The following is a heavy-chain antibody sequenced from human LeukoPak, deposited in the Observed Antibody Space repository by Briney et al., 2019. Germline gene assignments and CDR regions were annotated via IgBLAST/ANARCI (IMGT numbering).Heavy chain of an antibody. V-gene: IGHV3-74*01. J-gene: IGHJ4*02. CDR3: ARRTGSYYALGH. D-gene: IGHD1-26*01. Sequence: PGGSLRLSCAASGFTFSSNWMHWVRQAPGKGLVWVSRINSDGSSTNYADSVKGRFTISRDNAKNTLFLQMDSLSPEDTAMYYCARRTGSYYALGHWGQGTLVTVSS. CDR2: INSDGSST. CDR1: GFTFSSNW.